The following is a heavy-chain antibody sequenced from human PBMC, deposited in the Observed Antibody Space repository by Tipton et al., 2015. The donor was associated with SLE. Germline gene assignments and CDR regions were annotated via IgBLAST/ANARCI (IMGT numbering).Heavy chain of an antibody. V-gene: IGHV4-59*08. CDR2: IYYSGST. CDR1: GGSISSYY. CDR3: ARGYCSGGSCHGGYNWFDP. D-gene: IGHD2-15*01. J-gene: IGHJ5*02. Sequence: TLSLTCTVSGGSISSYYWSWIRQPPGKGLEWIGYIYYSGSTNYNPSLKSRVTTSVDTSKNQFSLKLSSVTAADTAVYYCARGYCSGGSCHGGYNWFDPWGQGTLVTVSS.